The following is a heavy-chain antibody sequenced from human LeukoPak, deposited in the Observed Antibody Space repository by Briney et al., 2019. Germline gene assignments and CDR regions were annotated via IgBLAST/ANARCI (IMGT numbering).Heavy chain of an antibody. J-gene: IGHJ4*02. D-gene: IGHD1-1*01. Sequence: SETLSLTCTVSGGSISSYYWSWIRQPPGKGLEWIGYIYYSGSTNYNPSLKSRVTISVDASKNQFSLKLSSVTAADTAVYYCARVANDDRPFDYWGQGTLVTVSS. V-gene: IGHV4-59*01. CDR3: ARVANDDRPFDY. CDR1: GGSISSYY. CDR2: IYYSGST.